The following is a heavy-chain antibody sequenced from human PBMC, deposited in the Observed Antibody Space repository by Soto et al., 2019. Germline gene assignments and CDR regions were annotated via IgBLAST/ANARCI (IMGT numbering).Heavy chain of an antibody. CDR3: ARMVGATLVDF. Sequence: QVQLQESGPGLVRPSGTLSLTCAVSGASISSTTSGNWWSWVRQPPEKGLEWIGEIYHSGSTNYTPSLKSRVTMSLDKSKNQFSLKLTSVTAADTAVYYCARMVGATLVDFWGQGTLVTVSS. V-gene: IGHV4-4*02. D-gene: IGHD1-26*01. J-gene: IGHJ4*02. CDR2: IYHSGST. CDR1: GASISSTTSGNW.